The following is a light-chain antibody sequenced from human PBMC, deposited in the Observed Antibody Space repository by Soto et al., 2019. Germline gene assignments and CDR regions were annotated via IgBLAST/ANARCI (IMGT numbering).Light chain of an antibody. CDR1: QSISSY. J-gene: IGKJ1*01. V-gene: IGKV1-39*01. CDR2: AAS. CDR3: QQSYTTPPA. Sequence: DIQMAQSPSSLSASVGDRVTITCRASQSISSYLNWYQQKPGKAPKLLIYAASSLQSGVPSRFRGSGSGTDYTLTVSSLQREDFATYYCQQSYTTPPAFGQGTKVEIK.